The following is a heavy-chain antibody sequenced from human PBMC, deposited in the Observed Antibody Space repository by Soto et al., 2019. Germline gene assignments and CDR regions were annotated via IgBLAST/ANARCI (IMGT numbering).Heavy chain of an antibody. CDR1: GYTFTSYA. J-gene: IGHJ6*02. D-gene: IGHD1-26*01. CDR2: INAGNGNT. V-gene: IGHV1-3*01. Sequence: ASVKVSCKASGYTFTSYAMHWVRQATGQRLEWMGWINAGNGNTKYSQKFQGRVTITRDTSASTAYMELSSLRSEDTAVYYCASSATTADYYYGMDVWGQGTTVTVSS. CDR3: ASSATTADYYYGMDV.